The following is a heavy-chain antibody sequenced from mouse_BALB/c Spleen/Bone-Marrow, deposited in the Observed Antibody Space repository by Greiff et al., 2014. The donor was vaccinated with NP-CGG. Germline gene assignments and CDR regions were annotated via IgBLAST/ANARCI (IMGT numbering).Heavy chain of an antibody. CDR3: AKLTWDEGTY. V-gene: IGHV2-6-5*01. J-gene: IGHJ2*01. CDR1: GFSLTDYG. CDR2: IWGAGIT. Sequence: VKLVESGPGLVAPSQSLSITCTVSGFSLTDYGVSWIRQPPGKGLEWLGVIWGAGITYYNSALISRLSISKDDSKSQVFLKMNSLQTDDAAMYYCAKLTWDEGTYWGQDPPLTVSS. D-gene: IGHD4-1*01.